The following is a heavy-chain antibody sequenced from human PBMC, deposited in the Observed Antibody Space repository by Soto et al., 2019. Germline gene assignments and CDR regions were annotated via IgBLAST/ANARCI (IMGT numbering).Heavy chain of an antibody. D-gene: IGHD4-17*01. V-gene: IGHV3-23*01. J-gene: IGHJ4*02. CDR1: GFTFSSYA. CDR3: AKAPLYGDYAGSFFDY. Sequence: EVQLLESGGGLVQPGGSLRLSCAASGFTFSSYAMSWVRQAPGKGLEWVSAISGSGGSTYYADSVKGRFTISRDNSKNTLYLQMNSLRAEDTAVYYCAKAPLYGDYAGSFFDYWGQGTLVTVSS. CDR2: ISGSGGST.